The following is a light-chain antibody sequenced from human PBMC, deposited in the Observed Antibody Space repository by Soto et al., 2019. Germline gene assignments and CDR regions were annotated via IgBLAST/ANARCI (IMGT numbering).Light chain of an antibody. CDR1: SSDVGGYNY. J-gene: IGLJ1*01. V-gene: IGLV2-8*01. Sequence: QSVLTQPPSASGSPGQSVTISCTGTSSDVGGYNYVSWYQQHPGKGPKLIIYEVSRRPSGVPDRFSGSKSGNTASLTVAGLQAEDEADYYCSSYAGSNNYVFGTGTQLTVL. CDR2: EVS. CDR3: SSYAGSNNYV.